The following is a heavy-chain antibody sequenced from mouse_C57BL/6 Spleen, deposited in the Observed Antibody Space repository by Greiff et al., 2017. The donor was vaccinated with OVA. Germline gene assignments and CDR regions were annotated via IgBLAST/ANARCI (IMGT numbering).Heavy chain of an antibody. J-gene: IGHJ4*01. CDR1: GYTFTSYW. D-gene: IGHD4-1*01. CDR2: IDPSDSYT. CDR3: AKLGLEAMDY. V-gene: IGHV1-69*01. Sequence: QVQLQQPGAELVMPGASVKLSCKASGYTFTSYWMHWVKQRPGQGLEWIGEIDPSDSYTNYNQKFKGKSTLTVDKSSSTAYMQLSSLTSEDSAVYYGAKLGLEAMDYWGQGTSVTVSS.